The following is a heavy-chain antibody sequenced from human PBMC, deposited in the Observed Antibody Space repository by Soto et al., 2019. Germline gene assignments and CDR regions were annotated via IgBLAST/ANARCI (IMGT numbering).Heavy chain of an antibody. CDR2: IDWDDDK. D-gene: IGHD2-2*01. V-gene: IGHV2-70*11. J-gene: IGHJ6*03. Sequence: SGPTLVNPTQTLTLTCTFSGFSLSTSGMCVSWIRQPPGKALEWLARIDWDDDKYYSTSLKTRLTISKDTSKNQVVLTMTNMDPVDTATYYCARTQAAYQLLFELGSRHHPYYYYYMDVWGKGTTVSASS. CDR3: ARTQAAYQLLFELGSRHHPYYYYYMDV. CDR1: GFSLSTSGMC.